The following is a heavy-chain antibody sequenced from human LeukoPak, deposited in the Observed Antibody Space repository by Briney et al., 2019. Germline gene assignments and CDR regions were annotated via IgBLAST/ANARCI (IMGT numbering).Heavy chain of an antibody. CDR2: INPKTGST. CDR1: GYAFTGYY. J-gene: IGHJ3*02. CDR3: ARDLDDAFDI. Sequence: ASVKVSCKASGYAFTGYYLHWVRQAPGQGLEWMGWINPKTGSTNYPQKFQGRVTMTRDTSISTTNMELSRLRSDDTAVYFCARDLDDAFDIWGQGTMVTVSS. D-gene: IGHD1-1*01. V-gene: IGHV1-2*02.